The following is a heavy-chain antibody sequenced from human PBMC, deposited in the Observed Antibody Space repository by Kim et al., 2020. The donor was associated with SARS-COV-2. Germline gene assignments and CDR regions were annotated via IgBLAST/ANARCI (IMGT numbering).Heavy chain of an antibody. CDR1: GGSISSSSYY. V-gene: IGHV4-39*01. D-gene: IGHD3-3*01. Sequence: SETLSLTCTVSGGSISSSSYYWGWIRQPPGKGLEWIGSIYYSGSTYYNPSLKSRVTXSXDTSKNQFSLKLSXVTAADTAVYYCARXXRSGYSYYYYYYMXXWGKGXXVTVSS. CDR3: ARXXRSGYSYYYYYYMXX. CDR2: IYYSGST. J-gene: IGHJ6*03.